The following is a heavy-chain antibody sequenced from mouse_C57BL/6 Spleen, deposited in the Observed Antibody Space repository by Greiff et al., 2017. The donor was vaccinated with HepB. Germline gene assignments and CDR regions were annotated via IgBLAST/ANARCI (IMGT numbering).Heavy chain of an antibody. V-gene: IGHV1-26*01. D-gene: IGHD1-1*01. CDR1: GYTFTDYY. CDR3: ARGAYYGSSYYWYFDV. J-gene: IGHJ1*03. CDR2: INPNNGGT. Sequence: EVQLQQSGPELVKPGASVKISCKASGYTFTDYYMNWVKQSHGKSLEWIGDINPNNGGTSYNQKFKGKATLTVDKSSSTAYMELRSLTSEDSAVYYCARGAYYGSSYYWYFDVWGTGTTSPSPQ.